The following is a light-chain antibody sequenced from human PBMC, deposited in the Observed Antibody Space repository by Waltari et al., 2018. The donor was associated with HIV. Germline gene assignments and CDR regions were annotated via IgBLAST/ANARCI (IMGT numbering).Light chain of an antibody. CDR2: INN. Sequence: QSVLTQPPSVSGTPGQRVTISCSGSSSNIGTNLVNWYQVLPGTAPQLLIYINNQRPSGVPDRFSGSKSGTSASLAISGLQSEDEADYYCASWDDSLDGFYVFGTGTKVTVL. V-gene: IGLV1-44*01. CDR1: SSNIGTNL. CDR3: ASWDDSLDGFYV. J-gene: IGLJ1*01.